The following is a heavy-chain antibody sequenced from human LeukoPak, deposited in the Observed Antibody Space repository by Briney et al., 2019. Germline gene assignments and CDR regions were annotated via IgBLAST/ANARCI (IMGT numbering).Heavy chain of an antibody. CDR1: GGSISGYY. Sequence: SETLSLTCTVSGGSISGYYWTWIRQSPGKRPEWLAYIRYTGSANYNPSLKSRLSLSVDTSKNQFSLTLTSVTAADTAVYYCARHVAPDMDYFDYWGPGTLVTVSP. D-gene: IGHD2-15*01. CDR3: ARHVAPDMDYFDY. J-gene: IGHJ4*02. V-gene: IGHV4-59*08. CDR2: IRYTGSA.